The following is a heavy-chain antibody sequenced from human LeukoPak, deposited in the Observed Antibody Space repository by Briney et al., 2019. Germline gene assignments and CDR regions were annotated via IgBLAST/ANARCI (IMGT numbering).Heavy chain of an antibody. V-gene: IGHV4-34*01. J-gene: IGHJ4*02. Sequence: SETLSLTCVVYGGSFSGYHWSWIRQSPGKGLEWIGEINHRGSTNYNPSLKSRVTISVDTSKNQFSLKLSSVTAADTAVYYCASFQGYGGNFDYWGQGTLVTVSS. D-gene: IGHD4-23*01. CDR3: ASFQGYGGNFDY. CDR2: INHRGST. CDR1: GGSFSGYH.